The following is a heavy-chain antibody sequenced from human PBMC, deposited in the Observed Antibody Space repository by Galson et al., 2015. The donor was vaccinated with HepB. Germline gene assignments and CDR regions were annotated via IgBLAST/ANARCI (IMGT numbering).Heavy chain of an antibody. CDR2: ISGSGGST. CDR1: GFTFSSYA. CDR3: AKERYYGSGSYYNPPYYLDY. J-gene: IGHJ4*02. D-gene: IGHD3-10*01. V-gene: IGHV3-23*01. Sequence: SLRLSCAASGFTFSSYAMSWVRQAPGKGLEWVSAISGSGGSTYYADSVKGRFTISRDNSKNTLYLQMNSLRAEDTAVYYCAKERYYGSGSYYNPPYYLDYWGQGTLVTVSS.